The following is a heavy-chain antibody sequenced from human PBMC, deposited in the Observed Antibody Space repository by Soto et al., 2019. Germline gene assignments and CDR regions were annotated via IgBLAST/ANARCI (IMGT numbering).Heavy chain of an antibody. V-gene: IGHV1-18*01. CDR3: ARDRGVAPPVAGNTHYYYYMDV. CDR2: ISAYNGNT. D-gene: IGHD6-19*01. CDR1: GYSFTNYG. J-gene: IGHJ6*03. Sequence: QDQLVQSGVEVKKPGASVKVSCKASGYSFTNYGLTWVRQAPGQGFEWMGWISAYNGNTNYAQKFQGRVTMTTDASTSTAYVELRSLRSDDTAVYYCARDRGVAPPVAGNTHYYYYMDVWGKGTTVTVS.